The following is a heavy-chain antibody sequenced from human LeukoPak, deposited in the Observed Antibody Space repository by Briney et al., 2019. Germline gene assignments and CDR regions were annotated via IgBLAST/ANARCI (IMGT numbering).Heavy chain of an antibody. V-gene: IGHV1-69*04. CDR3: ARVDVRGYCSGGSCYSGWFDP. D-gene: IGHD2-15*01. Sequence: SVKVSCKASGGTFSSYAISWVRQAPGQGLEWTGRIIPILGIANYAQKFQGRVTITTDESTSTAYMELSSLRSEDTAVYYCARVDVRGYCSGGSCYSGWFDPWGQGTLVTVSS. J-gene: IGHJ5*02. CDR1: GGTFSSYA. CDR2: IIPILGIA.